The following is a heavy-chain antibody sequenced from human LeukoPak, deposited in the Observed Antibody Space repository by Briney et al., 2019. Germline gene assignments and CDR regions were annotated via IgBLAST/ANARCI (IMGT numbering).Heavy chain of an antibody. J-gene: IGHJ4*02. CDR1: GFTFSSYG. V-gene: IGHV3-33*01. D-gene: IGHD3-10*01. Sequence: GGSRRLSCAASGFTFSSYGMHWVRQAPGKGLEWVAVIWYDGSNKYYADSVKGRFTISRDNSKNTLYLQMNSLRAEDTAVYYCARYPITYYYGSGSSPPFDYWGQGTLVTVSS. CDR2: IWYDGSNK. CDR3: ARYPITYYYGSGSSPPFDY.